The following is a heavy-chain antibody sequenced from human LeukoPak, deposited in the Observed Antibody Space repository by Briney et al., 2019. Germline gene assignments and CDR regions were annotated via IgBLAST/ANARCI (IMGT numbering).Heavy chain of an antibody. J-gene: IGHJ5*02. CDR3: ARHKARGRSGYSNWFDP. Sequence: GASVKVSCKASGGTFSSYAISWVRQAPGQGLEWMGRIIPILGIANYAQKFQGRVTITADKSTSTAYMELSSLRSEDTAVYYCARHKARGRSGYSNWFDPWGQGTLVTVSS. CDR2: IIPILGIA. CDR1: GGTFSSYA. D-gene: IGHD3-22*01. V-gene: IGHV1-69*04.